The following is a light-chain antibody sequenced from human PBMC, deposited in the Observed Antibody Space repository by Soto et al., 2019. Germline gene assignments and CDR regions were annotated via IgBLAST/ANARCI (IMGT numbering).Light chain of an antibody. V-gene: IGKV1-6*01. CDR2: AAY. Sequence: AIQMTQSPSSLSASVGDSVTITCRASQGIRNDLGWYQQKPGKAPKLLIYAAYILKSGVPSRFSGSGSGTDFTLTISSQQPEDFATYYCLQDYNYPLTFGGGTKVEI. J-gene: IGKJ4*01. CDR1: QGIRND. CDR3: LQDYNYPLT.